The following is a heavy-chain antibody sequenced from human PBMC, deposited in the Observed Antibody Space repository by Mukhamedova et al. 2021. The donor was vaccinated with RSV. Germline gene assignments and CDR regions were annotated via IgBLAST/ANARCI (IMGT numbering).Heavy chain of an antibody. CDR3: SKGGQQLA. CDR2: ISWNSGTI. D-gene: IGHD6-13*01. V-gene: IGHV3-9*01. J-gene: IGHJ4*02. Sequence: WVSGISWNSGTIGYADSVKGRFTISRDNAKNSLYLQMNSLRVEDTALYYCSKGGQQLAWGQGTLVTVSS.